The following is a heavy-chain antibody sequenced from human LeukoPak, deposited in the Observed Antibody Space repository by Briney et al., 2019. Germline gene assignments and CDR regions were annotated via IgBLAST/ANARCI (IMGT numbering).Heavy chain of an antibody. CDR1: GGTFSSYA. Sequence: GASVKVSCKASGGTFSSYAFSWVRQAPGQGLEWMGGIIPIFGTPNYAQKFQGRVTITADKSTSTAYMELSSLRSEDTAVYYCARDNGYCSGGTCYNAFDIWGQGTMVTVSS. D-gene: IGHD2-15*01. CDR2: IIPIFGTP. V-gene: IGHV1-69*06. CDR3: ARDNGYCSGGTCYNAFDI. J-gene: IGHJ3*02.